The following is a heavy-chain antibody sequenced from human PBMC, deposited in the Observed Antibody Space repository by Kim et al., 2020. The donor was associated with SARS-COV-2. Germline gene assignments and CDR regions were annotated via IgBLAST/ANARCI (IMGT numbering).Heavy chain of an antibody. CDR3: AGARPASVFDM. J-gene: IGHJ3*02. CDR1: GFTFSNYA. V-gene: IGHV3-30*03. Sequence: GGSLRLSCAASGFTFSNYAIHWVRQAPGKGLEWVAVISYDGSNKYNEDSVKGRFTLSRDNSKNTVYLQMNSLSAEDTAVYYCAGARPASVFDMWGQGTVVIVSS. CDR2: ISYDGSNK.